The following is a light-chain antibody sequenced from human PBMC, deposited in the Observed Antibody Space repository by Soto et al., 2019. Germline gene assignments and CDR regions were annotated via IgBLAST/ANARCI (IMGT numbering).Light chain of an antibody. Sequence: DIQMTQSPSSLSASVGDRVTITCRASQGIGNSLAWYQHKAGKAPKLLIYTASSLQSGVPSRFSGSGYGTDFTLSISRLQPEDVATYYCQKYDSAPSITFGQGTRLEIK. CDR1: QGIGNS. CDR3: QKYDSAPSIT. J-gene: IGKJ5*01. CDR2: TAS. V-gene: IGKV1-27*01.